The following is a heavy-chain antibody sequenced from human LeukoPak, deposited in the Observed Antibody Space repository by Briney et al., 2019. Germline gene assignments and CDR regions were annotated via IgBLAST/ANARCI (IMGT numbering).Heavy chain of an antibody. CDR1: GFTLSTYE. Sequence: TGGSLRLSCAASGFTLSTYEMNWVRQAPGKGLEWVSYISSSGSTIYYADSVKGRFTISRDNAKNSLYLQMNSLRAEDTAVYYCARGPLHVVVPAATWFDPWGQGILVTVSS. CDR2: ISSSGSTI. D-gene: IGHD2-2*01. CDR3: ARGPLHVVVPAATWFDP. V-gene: IGHV3-48*03. J-gene: IGHJ5*02.